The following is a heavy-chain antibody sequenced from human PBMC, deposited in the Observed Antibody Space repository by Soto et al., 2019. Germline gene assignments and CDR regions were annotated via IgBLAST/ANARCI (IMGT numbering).Heavy chain of an antibody. Sequence: ASVKVSCKASGYTFTSYAMHWVRQAPGQRLERMGWINAGNGNTKYSQKFQGRVTITRDTSASTAYMELSSLRSEDTAVYYCARGCISTSCPTDYWGQGTLVTVSS. CDR3: ARGCISTSCPTDY. D-gene: IGHD2-2*01. CDR2: INAGNGNT. J-gene: IGHJ4*02. V-gene: IGHV1-3*01. CDR1: GYTFTSYA.